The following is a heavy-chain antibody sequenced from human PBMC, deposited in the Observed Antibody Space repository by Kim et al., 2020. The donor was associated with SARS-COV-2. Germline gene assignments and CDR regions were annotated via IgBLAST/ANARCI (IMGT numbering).Heavy chain of an antibody. CDR1: GGTFSSYA. CDR2: IIPIFGTA. D-gene: IGHD2-21*02. Sequence: SVKVSCKASGGTFSSYAISWVQQAPGQGLEWMGGIIPIFGTANYAQKFQGRVTITADESTSTAYMELSSLRSEDTAVYYCARVPLSYCGGDCYSTYYFDYWGQGTLVTVSS. V-gene: IGHV1-69*13. J-gene: IGHJ4*02. CDR3: ARVPLSYCGGDCYSTYYFDY.